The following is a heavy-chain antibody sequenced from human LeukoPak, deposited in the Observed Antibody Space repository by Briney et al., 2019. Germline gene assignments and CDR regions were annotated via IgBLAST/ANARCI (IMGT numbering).Heavy chain of an antibody. CDR3: AKLARIAAAGTDPSPFDY. CDR1: GFTFSSYA. V-gene: IGHV3-23*01. D-gene: IGHD6-13*01. Sequence: GGSLRLSCAASGFTFSSYAMSWVRQAPGKGLEWVATMTGSGGSTFYGDSVKGRFTIARDNSNNMLYLQMNSLRAEDTAVYYCAKLARIAAAGTDPSPFDYWGQGTLVTVSS. CDR2: MTGSGGST. J-gene: IGHJ4*02.